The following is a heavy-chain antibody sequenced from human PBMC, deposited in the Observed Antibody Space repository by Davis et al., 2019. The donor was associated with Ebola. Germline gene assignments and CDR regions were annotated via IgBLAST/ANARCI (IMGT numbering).Heavy chain of an antibody. J-gene: IGHJ4*02. CDR2: IYSAGTT. Sequence: PGGSLRLSCAVSGFTVSSNYMSWVRQAPGKGLEWVSVIYSAGTTYYADSVKGRFTISRDNAKNSLYLQINSLRAEDTAVYYCAREDQYNTFDYWGQGALVTVSS. CDR1: GFTVSSNY. D-gene: IGHD1-1*01. CDR3: AREDQYNTFDY. V-gene: IGHV3-53*01.